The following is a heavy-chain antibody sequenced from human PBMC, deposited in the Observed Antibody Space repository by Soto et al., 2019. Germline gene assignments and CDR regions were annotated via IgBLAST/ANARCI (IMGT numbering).Heavy chain of an antibody. J-gene: IGHJ6*03. Sequence: EVQLVQSGAEVKKPGESLKISCKGSGYSFTSYWIGWVRQMPGKGLEWMGIIYPGDSDTRYSPSFQGQVTISADKSIRTAYLQWSSLKASDTAMYYCARRRAEYLTDFWSGYPNYYMDVWGKGTTVTVSS. CDR2: IYPGDSDT. V-gene: IGHV5-51*03. CDR3: ARRRAEYLTDFWSGYPNYYMDV. D-gene: IGHD3-3*01. CDR1: GYSFTSYW.